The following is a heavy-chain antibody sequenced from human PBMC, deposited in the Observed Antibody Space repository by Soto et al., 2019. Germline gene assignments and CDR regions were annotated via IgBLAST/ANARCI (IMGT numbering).Heavy chain of an antibody. Sequence: EVQLVESGGGLVQPGGSLRLSCAASGFTFSSYSMNWVRQAPGKGLEWVSYISSSSSTIYYADSVKGRFTISRDNAKKSLYLQMNSLGDEDTAVYYRARDTPGDRSGKYYLPDDAFDIWGQGTMVTVSS. V-gene: IGHV3-48*02. D-gene: IGHD3-22*01. J-gene: IGHJ3*02. CDR1: GFTFSSYS. CDR3: ARDTPGDRSGKYYLPDDAFDI. CDR2: ISSSSSTI.